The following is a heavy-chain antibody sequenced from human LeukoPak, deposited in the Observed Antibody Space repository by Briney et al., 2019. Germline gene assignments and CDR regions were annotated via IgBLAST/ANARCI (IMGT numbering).Heavy chain of an antibody. CDR2: IYYSGST. CDR1: GGSISSYY. V-gene: IGHV4-59*01. D-gene: IGHD3-22*01. Sequence: SETLSLTCTVSGGSISSYYWGWIRQPPGKGLEWIGYIYYSGSTNYNPSLKSRVTISVDTSKNQFSLKLSSVTAADTAVYYCARIGYYYDSSGYPIAIFDYWGQGTLVTVSS. J-gene: IGHJ4*02. CDR3: ARIGYYYDSSGYPIAIFDY.